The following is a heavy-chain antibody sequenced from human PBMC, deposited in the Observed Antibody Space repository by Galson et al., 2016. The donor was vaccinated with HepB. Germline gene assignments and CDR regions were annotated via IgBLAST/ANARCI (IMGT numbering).Heavy chain of an antibody. D-gene: IGHD6-6*01. Sequence: SLRLSCAASGFPLSSSTMNWVRQAPGKGLEWVSSINFIYYADSVKGRFTLSRDNAKNSLYLQMNSLRVEDTAMFYCARSLGWYFDVWGRGTLVTVSS. CDR1: GFPLSSST. CDR3: ARSLGWYFDV. CDR2: INFI. J-gene: IGHJ2*01. V-gene: IGHV3-21*01.